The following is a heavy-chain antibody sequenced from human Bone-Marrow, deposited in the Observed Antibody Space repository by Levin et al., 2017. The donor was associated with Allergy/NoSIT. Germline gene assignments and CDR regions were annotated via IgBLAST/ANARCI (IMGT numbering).Heavy chain of an antibody. J-gene: IGHJ4*02. CDR3: ARDNCFSGSCGKDY. CDR2: IKPDGSEK. V-gene: IGHV3-7*03. CDR1: GFTFNIYW. Sequence: PGGSLRLSCAASGFTFNIYWMTWVRQAPGKGLEWVATIKPDGSEKYFVDSVKGRFTLSRDNAKNSLYLQMNSLRAEDTAVYYCARDNCFSGSCGKDYWGQGTLVTVSS. D-gene: IGHD3-22*01.